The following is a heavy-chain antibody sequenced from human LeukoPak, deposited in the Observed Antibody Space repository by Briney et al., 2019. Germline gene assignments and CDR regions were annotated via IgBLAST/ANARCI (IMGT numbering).Heavy chain of an antibody. CDR3: ARLSRHVLRYFDWSPASRESRKRGGNYFDS. Sequence: PSETLSLTCTVSGGSISSSSYYWGWIRQPPGKGLEWIGSIYYSGSTYYNPSLKSRVTMSIDTSKNQFSLKLSSVTAADTAVYYCARLSRHVLRYFDWSPASRESRKRGGNYFDSWGQGTLVTVSS. CDR2: IYYSGST. J-gene: IGHJ4*02. CDR1: GGSISSSSYY. V-gene: IGHV4-39*01. D-gene: IGHD3-9*01.